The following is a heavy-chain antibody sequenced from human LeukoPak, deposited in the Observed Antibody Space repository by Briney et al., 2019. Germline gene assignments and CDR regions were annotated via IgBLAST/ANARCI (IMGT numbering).Heavy chain of an antibody. Sequence: SETLSLPCAVYGGSISGYYWSWIRQPPGKGLEWVGEIHYTGGTSYNPSLKSRATISIDTSKNQLSLKLSSVTAADTAVYYCARGNILSGYCFDFWGQGALVTVSS. V-gene: IGHV4-34*01. J-gene: IGHJ4*02. CDR2: IHYTGGT. D-gene: IGHD3-9*01. CDR1: GGSISGYY. CDR3: ARGNILSGYCFDF.